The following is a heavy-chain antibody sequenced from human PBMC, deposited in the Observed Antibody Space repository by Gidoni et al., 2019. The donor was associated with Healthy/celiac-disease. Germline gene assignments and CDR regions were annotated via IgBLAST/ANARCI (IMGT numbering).Heavy chain of an antibody. Sequence: QLQLQESAPGLVTPSETLSLTGPDPGGSIRSYYWSWIRQPPGKGLEWIGSISYSGSTNYNPSLKSRVTITVDTSKNQFSLKLSSVTAADTAVYYCARLTMFGVVKDGWFDPWGQGTLVTVSS. CDR3: ARLTMFGVVKDGWFDP. V-gene: IGHV4-59*01. J-gene: IGHJ5*02. D-gene: IGHD3-3*01. CDR2: ISYSGST. CDR1: GGSIRSYY.